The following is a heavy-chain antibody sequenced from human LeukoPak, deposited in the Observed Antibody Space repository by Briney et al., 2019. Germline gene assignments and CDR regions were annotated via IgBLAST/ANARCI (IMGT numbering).Heavy chain of an antibody. CDR3: ARLKYYYDSSGYRAEYFQH. Sequence: SETLSLTCTVSGGSISSYYWSWIRQPPGKGLEWIGYIYYSGSTNYNPSLKSRVTISVDTSKNQFSLKLSSVTAADTAVYYCARLKYYYDSSGYRAEYFQHWGQGTLVTVSS. CDR1: GGSISSYY. D-gene: IGHD3-22*01. V-gene: IGHV4-59*01. J-gene: IGHJ1*01. CDR2: IYYSGST.